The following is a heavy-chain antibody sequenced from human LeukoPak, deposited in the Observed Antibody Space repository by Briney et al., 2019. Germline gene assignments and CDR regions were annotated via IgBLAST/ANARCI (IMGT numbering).Heavy chain of an antibody. D-gene: IGHD5-12*01. CDR2: TYYRSKWYN. J-gene: IGHJ4*02. CDR3: ARDHGVDIVATTLYYFDY. CDR1: GDSVSSNSAA. Sequence: SQTLSLTCAISGDSVSSNSAAWNWIRQSPSRGLEWLGRTYYRSKWYNDYAVSVKSRITINPDTSKNHFSLQLNSVTPEDAAVYYCARDHGVDIVATTLYYFDYWGQGTLVTVSS. V-gene: IGHV6-1*01.